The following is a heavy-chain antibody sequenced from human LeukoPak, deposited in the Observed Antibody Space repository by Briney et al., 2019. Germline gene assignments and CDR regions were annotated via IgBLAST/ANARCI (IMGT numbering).Heavy chain of an antibody. CDR2: MNPNSGNT. D-gene: IGHD5-12*01. CDR3: ARGLPGSGYEYDY. V-gene: IGHV1-8*01. CDR1: GYTFTSYD. Sequence: ASVKVSCTASGYTFTSYDINWVRQATGQGLEWMGRMNPNSGNTGYAQKFQGRVTMTRNTSISTAYMELSSLRSEDTAVYYCARGLPGSGYEYDYWGQGTLVTVSS. J-gene: IGHJ4*02.